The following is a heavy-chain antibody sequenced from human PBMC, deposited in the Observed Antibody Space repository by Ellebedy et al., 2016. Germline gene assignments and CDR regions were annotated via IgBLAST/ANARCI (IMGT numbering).Heavy chain of an antibody. CDR1: GFTFTSYA. CDR3: ASLGGGYYYYY. J-gene: IGHJ4*02. Sequence: GGSLRLSXAASGFTFTSYAMSWVRQAPGKGLEWVSGITGSGDRTYYADSVKGRFTISRDNAKNSLYLQMNGLRAEDTAMYYCASLGGGYYYYYWGRGVQVTVSS. V-gene: IGHV3-23*01. D-gene: IGHD3-22*01. CDR2: ITGSGDRT.